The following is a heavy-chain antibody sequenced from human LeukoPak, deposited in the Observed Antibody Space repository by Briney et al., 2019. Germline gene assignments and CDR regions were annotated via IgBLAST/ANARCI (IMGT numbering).Heavy chain of an antibody. Sequence: ASVEVSCKASGYTFTSYGISWVRQAPGQGLEWMGWISAYNGNTNYAQKLQGRVTMTTDTSTSTAYMELRSLRSDDTAVYYCARGDCTNGVCYRGFDPWGQGTLVTVSS. D-gene: IGHD2-8*01. CDR2: ISAYNGNT. V-gene: IGHV1-18*01. CDR3: ARGDCTNGVCYRGFDP. J-gene: IGHJ5*02. CDR1: GYTFTSYG.